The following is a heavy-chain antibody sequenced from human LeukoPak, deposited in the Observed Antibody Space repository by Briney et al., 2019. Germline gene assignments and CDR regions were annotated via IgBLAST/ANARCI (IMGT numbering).Heavy chain of an antibody. V-gene: IGHV4-59*01. CDR1: GGSISSYY. J-gene: IGHJ4*02. Sequence: PSETLSLTCAVSGGSISSYYWSWIRQPPGKGLEWVGYIYYSGSTNYNPSLKSRVTISVDTSKNQFSLKLSSVTAADTAVYYCARAIYNYDFPYFDYWGQGTLVTVSS. CDR2: IYYSGST. CDR3: ARAIYNYDFPYFDY. D-gene: IGHD5-18*01.